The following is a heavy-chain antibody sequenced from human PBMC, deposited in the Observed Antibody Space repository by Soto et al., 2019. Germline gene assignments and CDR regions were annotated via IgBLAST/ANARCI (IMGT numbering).Heavy chain of an antibody. D-gene: IGHD2-15*01. CDR1: GFTFSSYN. CDR2: ISRSGDRT. CDR3: ARARCSSGQCYYFDY. J-gene: IGHJ4*02. Sequence: EVQLVESGEGLVQPGGSLRLSCAASGFTFSSYNIHWIRKVPGKGLEFVSAISRSGDRTYYADSVKGRFTITRDNSKNTVWLQMGSLRAEDMAVYYCARARCSSGQCYYFDYWGRGALVSVSS. V-gene: IGHV3-64*02.